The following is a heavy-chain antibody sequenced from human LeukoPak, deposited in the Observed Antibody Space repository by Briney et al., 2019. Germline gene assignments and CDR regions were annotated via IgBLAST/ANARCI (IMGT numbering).Heavy chain of an antibody. D-gene: IGHD3-3*01. CDR2: IIPIFGTA. CDR3: ARNVWDDFWSGYGY. CDR1: GGTFSSYA. J-gene: IGHJ4*02. Sequence: GASVKVSCKASGGTFSSYAISWVRQAPGQGLEWMGGIIPIFGTANYAQKFQGRVTITTDESTSTAYMELSSLRSEDTAVYYCARNVWDDFWSGYGYWGQGTLVTVSS. V-gene: IGHV1-69*05.